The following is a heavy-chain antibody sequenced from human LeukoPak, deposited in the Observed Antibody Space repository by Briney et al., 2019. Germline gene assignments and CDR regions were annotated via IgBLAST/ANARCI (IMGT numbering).Heavy chain of an antibody. J-gene: IGHJ4*02. CDR1: GFTFGDYA. CDR2: IRSKAYGGTT. D-gene: IGHD2-2*01. V-gene: IGHV3-49*03. CDR3: TRGKGDQGRY. Sequence: PEGSLRLSCTASGFTFGDYAMSWFRQASGKGLEWVGFIRSKAYGGTTEYAASVKGRFTISRDDSKSIAYLQMNSLKTEDTGVHYCTRGKGDQGRYWGQGTLVTVSS.